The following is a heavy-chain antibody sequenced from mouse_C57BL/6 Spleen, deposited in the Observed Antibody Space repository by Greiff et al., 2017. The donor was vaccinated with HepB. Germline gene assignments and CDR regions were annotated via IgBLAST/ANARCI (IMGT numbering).Heavy chain of an antibody. Sequence: VVKPGASVKLSCKASGYTFTEYTIHWVKQRSGQGLEWIGWFYPGSGSIKYNEKFKDKATLTADKSSSTVYMELSRLTSEDSAVYFCARHEEEGGELGLFAYWGQGTLVTVSA. J-gene: IGHJ3*01. CDR1: GYTFTEYT. D-gene: IGHD4-1*01. CDR3: ARHEEEGGELGLFAY. CDR2: FYPGSGSI. V-gene: IGHV1-62-2*01.